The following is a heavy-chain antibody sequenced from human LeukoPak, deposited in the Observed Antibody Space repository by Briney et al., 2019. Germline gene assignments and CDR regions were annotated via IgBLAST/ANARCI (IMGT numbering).Heavy chain of an antibody. CDR3: AKLHHFDWLLVSNWFDP. J-gene: IGHJ5*02. V-gene: IGHV3-33*06. Sequence: PGGSLRLSCAASGFSFSDHGMHWVRQAPGKGLEWVAVIWYDGSKKYFADSVKGRFTISRDNSKNTLYLQMNSLRAEDTALYYCAKLHHFDWLLVSNWFDPWGQGTLVTVSS. CDR1: GFSFSDHG. CDR2: IWYDGSKK. D-gene: IGHD3-9*01.